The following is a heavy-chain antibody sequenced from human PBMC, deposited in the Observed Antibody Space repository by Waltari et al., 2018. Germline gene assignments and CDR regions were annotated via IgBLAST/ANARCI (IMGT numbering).Heavy chain of an antibody. Sequence: QVQLQESGPGLVKPSETLSLTCAVSGYSISSGYYWGWIRQPPGKGLEWIGSIYHSGSTYYNPSLKSRVTISVDTSKNQFSLKLSSVTAADTAVYYCARSATVPHWFDPWGQGTLVTVSS. CDR2: IYHSGST. J-gene: IGHJ5*02. CDR1: GYSISSGYY. CDR3: ARSATVPHWFDP. V-gene: IGHV4-38-2*01. D-gene: IGHD4-17*01.